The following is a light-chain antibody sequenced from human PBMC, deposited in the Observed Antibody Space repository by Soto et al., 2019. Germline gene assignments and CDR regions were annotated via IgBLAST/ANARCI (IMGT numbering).Light chain of an antibody. V-gene: IGKV3-11*01. CDR2: DAS. CDR1: QSVRSN. Sequence: EIVLTQSPATLSLSVGERATLSCRASQSVRSNLAWYQQKPGQAPRLLIYDASNRATGIPGRFSGSGSGTDFTLTISNLEPEDFAVYYCQQRSNWPWTFGQGAKVEI. J-gene: IGKJ1*01. CDR3: QQRSNWPWT.